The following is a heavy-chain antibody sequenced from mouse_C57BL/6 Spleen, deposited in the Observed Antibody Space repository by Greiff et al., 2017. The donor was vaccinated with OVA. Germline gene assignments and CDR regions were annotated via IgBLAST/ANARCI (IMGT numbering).Heavy chain of an antibody. CDR3: AILYGNYGAMDY. CDR1: GYAFTNYL. V-gene: IGHV1-54*01. J-gene: IGHJ4*01. Sequence: QVQLQQSGAELVRPGTSVKVSCKASGYAFTNYLIAWVKQRPGQGLEWIGVINPGSGGTNYNETFKGKATLTADKASSTAYMQLSSLTSEDSAVYVCAILYGNYGAMDYWGQGTSVTVSS. D-gene: IGHD2-1*01. CDR2: INPGSGGT.